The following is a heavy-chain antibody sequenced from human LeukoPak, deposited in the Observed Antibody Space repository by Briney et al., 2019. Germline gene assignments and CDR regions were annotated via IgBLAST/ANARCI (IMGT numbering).Heavy chain of an antibody. CDR3: ARVYGAAGRYYFDY. J-gene: IGHJ4*02. CDR2: INAGNGNT. V-gene: IGHV1-3*01. Sequence: SVTVSCKASGYTFTSYAMHWVRQPPAPRHERMGCINAGNGNTKYSQKFQDRVTITRDTSASTANMKLSSMRSEDTAVYYCARVYGAAGRYYFDYWGQGTLVTVSS. D-gene: IGHD6-13*01. CDR1: GYTFTSYA.